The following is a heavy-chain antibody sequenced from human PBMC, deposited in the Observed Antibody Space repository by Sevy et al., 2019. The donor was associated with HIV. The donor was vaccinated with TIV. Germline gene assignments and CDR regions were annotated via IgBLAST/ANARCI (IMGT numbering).Heavy chain of an antibody. J-gene: IGHJ4*02. CDR3: ARDHMVRGVPYPVYFDY. CDR1: GGSISSYY. D-gene: IGHD3-10*01. CDR2: IYTSGST. V-gene: IGHV4-4*07. Sequence: SETLSLTCTVSGGSISSYYWSWIRQPAGKGLEWIGRIYTSGSTNYNPSLKSRVPMSVDTSKNQFSLNLSSVTAAETAVYYCARDHMVRGVPYPVYFDYWGQGTLVTVSS.